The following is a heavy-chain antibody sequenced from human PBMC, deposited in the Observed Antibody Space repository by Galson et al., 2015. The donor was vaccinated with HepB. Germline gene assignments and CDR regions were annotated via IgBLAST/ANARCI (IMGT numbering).Heavy chain of an antibody. CDR2: VRYDGSNK. CDR3: AKELSYFDWPTILH. V-gene: IGHV3-30*02. J-gene: IGHJ4*02. D-gene: IGHD3-9*01. CDR1: GFTFSSYG. Sequence: SLRLSCAASGFTFSSYGMHWVRQAPGKGLEWVAFVRYDGSNKYYADSVKGRFTISRDNSKNTLYLQMNSLRAEDTAVYYCAKELSYFDWPTILHWGQGTLVTVSS.